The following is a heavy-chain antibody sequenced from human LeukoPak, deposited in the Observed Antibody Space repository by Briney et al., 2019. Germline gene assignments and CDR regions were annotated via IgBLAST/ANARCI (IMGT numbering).Heavy chain of an antibody. Sequence: SETLSLTCTVSGASVSGVYWSWIRQPPGKGLEWIGYTYHSGDSNCSPSLKSRVTVSLDTSKNQVSLRLTSVTAADTAVYYCARHPFATPFDFWGRGTLVTVSS. CDR3: ARHPFATPFDF. V-gene: IGHV4-59*08. J-gene: IGHJ4*02. CDR1: GASVSGVY. CDR2: TYHSGDS. D-gene: IGHD2-15*01.